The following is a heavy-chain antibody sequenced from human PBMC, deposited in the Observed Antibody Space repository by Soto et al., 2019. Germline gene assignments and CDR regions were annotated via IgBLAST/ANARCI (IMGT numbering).Heavy chain of an antibody. CDR1: GYTFTSYG. CDR2: ISAYNGNT. Sequence: GAAVKVSCKASGYTFTSYGISWVRQAPGQGLEWMGWISAYNGNTNYAQKLQGRVTMTTDTSTSTAYMELRSLRSDDTAVYYCARDTTRGYDFWPGVTRLEPWGQGTLVTVAS. CDR3: ARDTTRGYDFWPGVTRLEP. D-gene: IGHD3-3*01. V-gene: IGHV1-18*01. J-gene: IGHJ5*02.